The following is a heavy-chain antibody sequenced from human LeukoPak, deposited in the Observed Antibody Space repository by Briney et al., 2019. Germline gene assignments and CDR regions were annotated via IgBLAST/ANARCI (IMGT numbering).Heavy chain of an antibody. D-gene: IGHD1-7*01. Sequence: SGGSLRLSCTASGFTFGDYAMSWVRQAPGKGLEWVGFIRSKAYGGTTEYAASVKGRFTISRDDSKSIAYLQMNSLKTEDTAVYYCTRSREENYIYFDYWGQGTLVTVSS. J-gene: IGHJ4*02. CDR2: IRSKAYGGTT. CDR3: TRSREENYIYFDY. CDR1: GFTFGDYA. V-gene: IGHV3-49*04.